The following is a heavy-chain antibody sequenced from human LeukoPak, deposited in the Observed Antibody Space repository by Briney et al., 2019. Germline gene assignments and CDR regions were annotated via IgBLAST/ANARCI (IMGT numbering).Heavy chain of an antibody. J-gene: IGHJ4*02. Sequence: GGSLRLSCAASGFTFSSYSMNWVRQAPGEGLEWVSYISSIASAIHYADSVKGRFTISRDNAKNSLSLQMNSLRAEDTAVYYCAREQNHYDSSGSLGYWGQGTLVTVSS. CDR1: GFTFSSYS. D-gene: IGHD3-22*01. V-gene: IGHV3-48*01. CDR2: ISSIASAI. CDR3: AREQNHYDSSGSLGY.